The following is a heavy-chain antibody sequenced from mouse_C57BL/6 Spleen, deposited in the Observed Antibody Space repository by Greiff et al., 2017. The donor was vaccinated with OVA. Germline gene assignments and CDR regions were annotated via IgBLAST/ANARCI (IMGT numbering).Heavy chain of an antibody. J-gene: IGHJ2*01. CDR3: TRFGKDY. CDR2: IDPETGGT. CDR1: GYTFTDYE. V-gene: IGHV1-15*01. Sequence: QVQLQQSGAELVRPGASVTLSCKASGYTFTDYEMHWVKQTPVHGLEWIGAIDPETGGTAYNQKFKGKAILTADKTSSTAYMELRSLTSEDSAVYYCTRFGKDYWGQGTTLTVSS. D-gene: IGHD4-1*01.